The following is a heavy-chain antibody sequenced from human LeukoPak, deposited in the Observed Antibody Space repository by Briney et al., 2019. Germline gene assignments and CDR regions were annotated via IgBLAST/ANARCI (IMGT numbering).Heavy chain of an antibody. V-gene: IGHV1-8*01. CDR2: MNPNSGNT. Sequence: ASVKASCKASGYTFTNYDINWVRQATGQGLEWMGWMNPNSGNTGYAQKFQGRVTMTRSTSISTAYMELSSLRFEDTAVYFCTRSVRNGHFDYWGQGTLVTVSS. CDR1: GYTFTNYD. CDR3: TRSVRNGHFDY. J-gene: IGHJ4*02. D-gene: IGHD2-8*01.